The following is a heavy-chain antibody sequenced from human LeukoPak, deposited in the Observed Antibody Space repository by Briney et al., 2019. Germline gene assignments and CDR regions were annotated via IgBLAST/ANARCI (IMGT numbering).Heavy chain of an antibody. D-gene: IGHD6-13*01. Sequence: QTGGSLRLSCVASGFAFSSYWMHWVRQAPGKGLVWVSRINRDGSSTGYADSVKGRFAIPRDNAKNPLYLQMNRLRAEDTAVYYCARDNWAGYSSSWYPDAFDIWGQGTMVTVSS. J-gene: IGHJ3*02. CDR2: INRDGSST. V-gene: IGHV3-74*01. CDR3: ARDNWAGYSSSWYPDAFDI. CDR1: GFAFSSYW.